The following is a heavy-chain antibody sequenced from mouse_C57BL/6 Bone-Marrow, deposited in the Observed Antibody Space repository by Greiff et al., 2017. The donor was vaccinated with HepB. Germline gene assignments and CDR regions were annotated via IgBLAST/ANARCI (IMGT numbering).Heavy chain of an antibody. CDR3: ARGKYSNYLYYYAMDY. D-gene: IGHD2-5*01. CDR1: GFTFSSYA. CDR2: ISDGGSYT. V-gene: IGHV5-4*01. J-gene: IGHJ4*01. Sequence: EVQLVESGGGLVKPGGSLKLSCAASGFTFSSYAMSWVRQTPEKRLEWVATISDGGSYTYYPDNVKGRFTISRDNAKNNLYLQMSHLKSEDTAMYYCARGKYSNYLYYYAMDYWGQGTSVTVSS.